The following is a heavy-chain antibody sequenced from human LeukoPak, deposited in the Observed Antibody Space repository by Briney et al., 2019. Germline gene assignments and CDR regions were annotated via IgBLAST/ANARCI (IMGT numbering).Heavy chain of an antibody. V-gene: IGHV1-8*02. CDR3: ARGGYGSSWYYYYYGMDV. J-gene: IGHJ6*02. CDR1: GYTFTGYY. Sequence: ASVKVSCKASGYTFTGYYMHWVRQAPGQGLEWMGWMNPNSGNTGYAQKFQGRVTMTRNTSISTAYMELSSLRSEDTAVYYCARGGYGSSWYYYYYGMDVWGQGTTVTVSS. D-gene: IGHD6-13*01. CDR2: MNPNSGNT.